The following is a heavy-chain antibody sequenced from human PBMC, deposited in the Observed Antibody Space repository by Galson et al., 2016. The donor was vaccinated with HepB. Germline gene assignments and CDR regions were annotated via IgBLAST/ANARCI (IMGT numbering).Heavy chain of an antibody. CDR1: GFTFSSYA. V-gene: IGHV3-23*01. J-gene: IGHJ4*02. CDR2: ISGGGT. D-gene: IGHD2-2*01. CDR3: ARGGGCFGNSCYYPDY. Sequence: SLRLSCAASGFTFSSYAMNWVRQTPGKGLEWVSTISGGGTFYADSVTGRFTISRDDSKDTLYLQMNSLRDDDTAVYYCARGGGCFGNSCYYPDYWGQGTLVTVSS.